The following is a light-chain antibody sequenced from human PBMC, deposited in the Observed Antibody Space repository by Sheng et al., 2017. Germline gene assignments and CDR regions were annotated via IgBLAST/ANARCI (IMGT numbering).Light chain of an antibody. CDR2: TND. V-gene: IGLV1-47*02. Sequence: QSVLTQPPSASGTPGQRVTISCSGSRSNIGNNYVYWYQQLSGTAPKLLIHTNDQRPSGVPSRFSGSKSGTSASLAISGLRSEDEAEYFCAAWDDGLSVWVFGGATKLTVL. J-gene: IGLJ3*02. CDR3: AAWDDGLSVWV. CDR1: RSNIGNNY.